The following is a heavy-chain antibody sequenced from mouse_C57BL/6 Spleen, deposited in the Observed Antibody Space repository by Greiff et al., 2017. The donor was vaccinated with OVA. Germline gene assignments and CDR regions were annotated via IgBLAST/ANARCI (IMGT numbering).Heavy chain of an antibody. D-gene: IGHD2-1*01. CDR3: AREGNYDAMDY. CDR1: GFTFSDYY. CDR2: INYDGSST. J-gene: IGHJ4*01. Sequence: VQLKQSEGGLVQPGSSMKLSCTASGFTFSDYYMAWVRQVPEKGLEWVANINYDGSSTYYLDSLKSRFIISSDNAKNILYLQMSSLKSEDTATYYCAREGNYDAMDYWGQGTSVTVSS. V-gene: IGHV5-16*01.